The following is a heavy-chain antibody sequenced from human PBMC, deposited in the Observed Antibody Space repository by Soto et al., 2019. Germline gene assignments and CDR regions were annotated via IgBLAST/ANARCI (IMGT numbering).Heavy chain of an antibody. CDR1: GDTFNFYS. V-gene: IGHV1-69*04. CDR3: ATSYWSGYRAFYF. CDR2: VNPILSMS. D-gene: IGHD2-2*03. J-gene: IGHJ4*02. Sequence: QVQLVQSGAEVKRPGSSVKVSCKASGDTFNFYSINWVRQAPGLGLEWMGRVNPILSMSNYAQRFQGRVTMTADKPTSTAYMELSGLRSEDTAIYYCATSYWSGYRAFYFWGQGALVTVSS.